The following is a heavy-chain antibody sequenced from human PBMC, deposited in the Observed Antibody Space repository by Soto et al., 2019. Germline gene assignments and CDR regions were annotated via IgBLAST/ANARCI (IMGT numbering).Heavy chain of an antibody. CDR3: ARGGSGPRAAAFDI. CDR2: IGTAGDT. Sequence: GGSLRLSCAASGFTFSSYDMHWVRQATGKGLEWVSAIGTAGDTYYPGSVKGRFTISRENAKNSLYLQMNSLRAGDTAVYYCARGGSGPRAAAFDIWAQGTMVTVSS. J-gene: IGHJ3*02. D-gene: IGHD6-19*01. V-gene: IGHV3-13*01. CDR1: GFTFSSYD.